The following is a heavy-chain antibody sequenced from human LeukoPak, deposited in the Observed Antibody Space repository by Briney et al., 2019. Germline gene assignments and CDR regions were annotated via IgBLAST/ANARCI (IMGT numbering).Heavy chain of an antibody. CDR2: IDGPSSAI. J-gene: IGHJ4*02. V-gene: IGHV3-48*04. D-gene: IGHD5-24*01. CDR1: GFIFSSFS. Sequence: GESLRLSCAASGFIFSSFSMSWVRQAPGKGLEWVAYIDGPSSAIYYADSVKGRFTISGDNAKYSVYLQMNSLRAEDTAVYYCTTYGRNGYKGYFWGQGALVTVSS. CDR3: TTYGRNGYKGYF.